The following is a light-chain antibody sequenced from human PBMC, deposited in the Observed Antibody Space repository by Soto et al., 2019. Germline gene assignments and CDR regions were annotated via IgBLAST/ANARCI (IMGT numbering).Light chain of an antibody. CDR3: QQYKKWPRT. CDR1: PLVRKNY. V-gene: IGKV3D-20*02. J-gene: IGKJ1*01. Sequence: LKQSPSEVPWAGGERATRSCRESPLVRKNYLAWYQQQPGQAPRLLIYDASSRATGIPDRFSGGGSGTDFTLALSCLHSEDFAVYYCQQYKKWPRTFGHGTKVDI. CDR2: DAS.